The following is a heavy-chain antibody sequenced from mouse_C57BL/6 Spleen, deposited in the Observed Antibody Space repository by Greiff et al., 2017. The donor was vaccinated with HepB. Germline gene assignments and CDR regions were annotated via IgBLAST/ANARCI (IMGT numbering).Heavy chain of an antibody. V-gene: IGHV1-54*01. CDR3: ARHGSSYVDAMDY. CDR1: GYAFTNYL. D-gene: IGHD1-1*01. J-gene: IGHJ4*01. Sequence: QVQLKESGAELVRPGTSVKVSCKASGYAFTNYLIEWVKQRPGQGLEWIGVINPGSGGTNYNEKFKGKATLTADKSSSTAYMQLSSLTSEDSAVYFCARHGSSYVDAMDYWGQGTSVTVSS. CDR2: INPGSGGT.